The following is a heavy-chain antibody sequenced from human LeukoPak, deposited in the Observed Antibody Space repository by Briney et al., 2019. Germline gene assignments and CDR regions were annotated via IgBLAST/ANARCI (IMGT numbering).Heavy chain of an antibody. CDR3: ARGGYCSSSICYSLNAFDI. CDR1: GFTFSDYE. D-gene: IGHD2-2*01. CDR2: ISPSGPTI. Sequence: PGGSLRLSCAASGFTFSDYEMNWVRQAPGKGLGWVSYISPSGPTIYYADSVKGRFTISRDNAKNSLYLQMNSLRAEDTAVYYCARGGYCSSSICYSLNAFDIWGQGTMFTVSS. J-gene: IGHJ3*02. V-gene: IGHV3-48*03.